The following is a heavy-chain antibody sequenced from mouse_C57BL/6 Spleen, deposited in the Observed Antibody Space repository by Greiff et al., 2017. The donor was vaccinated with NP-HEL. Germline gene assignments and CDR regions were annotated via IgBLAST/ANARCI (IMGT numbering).Heavy chain of an antibody. V-gene: IGHV3-6*01. D-gene: IGHD2-2*01. Sequence: VQLQQSGPGLVKPSPSLSLPCSVTGYSITSCYYWNLIRQFPGNKLECVGYISYDGRTNYNPSLKNRISITRDTSNNPFFPKLMSVTTVDTATSSCACEGGYDARMDYWGQGTSVTVSS. J-gene: IGHJ4*01. CDR1: GYSITSCYY. CDR2: ISYDGRT. CDR3: ACEGGYDARMDY.